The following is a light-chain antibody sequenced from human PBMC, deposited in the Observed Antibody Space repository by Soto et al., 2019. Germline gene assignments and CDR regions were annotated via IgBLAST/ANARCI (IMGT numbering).Light chain of an antibody. J-gene: IGLJ1*01. Sequence: QSALTQPASVSGSPGQSITISCTGTSSDVGNYNLVSWYQQHPGKAPKLMIYEGSRRPSGVSNRFSGSKSGNAASLTISGLQAEDEADYYCCSYARDSTYVFGSGTKLTVL. CDR1: SSDVGNYNL. CDR2: EGS. V-gene: IGLV2-23*01. CDR3: CSYARDSTYV.